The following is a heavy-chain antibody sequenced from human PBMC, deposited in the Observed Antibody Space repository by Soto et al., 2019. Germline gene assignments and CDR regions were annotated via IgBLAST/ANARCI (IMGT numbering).Heavy chain of an antibody. CDR1: GFTFSSYA. Sequence: GGSLRLSCAASGFTFSSYAMSWVRQAPGKGLEWVSAISGSGGSTYYADSVKGRFTISRDNSKNTLYLQMNSLRAEDTAVYYCAKFPVAGIKNWLDYWGQGTLVTVSS. CDR3: AKFPVAGIKNWLDY. D-gene: IGHD6-19*01. CDR2: ISGSGGST. J-gene: IGHJ4*02. V-gene: IGHV3-23*01.